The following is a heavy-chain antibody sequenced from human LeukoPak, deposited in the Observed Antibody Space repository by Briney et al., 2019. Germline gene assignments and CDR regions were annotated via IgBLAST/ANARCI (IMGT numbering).Heavy chain of an antibody. D-gene: IGHD6-6*01. V-gene: IGHV1-8*01. CDR1: GYTFTSYD. CDR3: ARGVRDYYYYYYMDV. Sequence: ASVKVSCKASGYTFTSYDINWVRQATGQGLEWMGWMNPNSGNTGYAQKFQGRVTMTRNTSISTAYMELSSLRSEDTAVYYCARGVRDYYYYYYMDVWGKGTTVTISS. CDR2: MNPNSGNT. J-gene: IGHJ6*03.